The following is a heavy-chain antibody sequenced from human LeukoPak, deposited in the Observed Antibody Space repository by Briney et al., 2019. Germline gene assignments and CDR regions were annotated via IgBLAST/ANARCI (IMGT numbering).Heavy chain of an antibody. Sequence: GESLKISSKASGYSFTSYWIAWVRQMPGKGPEWMGIIYPDDSDTRYSPSFQGQVTISADKSINTAYLQWNSLKASDTAMYYCARQADYNTLTGYHKGHLDYWGQGTLVTVSS. CDR2: IYPDDSDT. CDR1: GYSFTSYW. CDR3: ARQADYNTLTGYHKGHLDY. D-gene: IGHD3-9*01. V-gene: IGHV5-51*01. J-gene: IGHJ4*02.